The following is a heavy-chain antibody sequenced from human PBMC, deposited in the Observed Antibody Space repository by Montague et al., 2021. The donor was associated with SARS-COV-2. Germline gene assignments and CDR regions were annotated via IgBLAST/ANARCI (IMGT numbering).Heavy chain of an antibody. Sequence: QSGAEVKKPGESLKISCKASGGTFSSYAISWVRQAPGQGLEWMGGIIPIFGTANYAQKFQGRVTITADESTSTAYMELSSLRSEDTAVYYCARVGYSSSWKSYYYYGMDVWGQGTTVTVSS. J-gene: IGHJ6*02. V-gene: IGHV1-69*01. CDR2: IIPIFGTA. D-gene: IGHD6-13*01. CDR1: GGTFSSYA. CDR3: ARVGYSSSWKSYYYYGMDV.